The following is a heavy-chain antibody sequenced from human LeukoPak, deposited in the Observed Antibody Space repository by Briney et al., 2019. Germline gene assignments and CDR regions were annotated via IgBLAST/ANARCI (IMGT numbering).Heavy chain of an antibody. CDR3: ASPPTGTYTQTFNY. D-gene: IGHD1-26*01. CDR1: GYTFTSYD. V-gene: IGHV1-8*03. Sequence: ASVKVSCKASGYTFTSYDINWVRQATGQGLEWMGWMNPNSGNAGYAQKFQGRVTITRNTSISTAYMELSSLRSEDTAVYYCASPPTGTYTQTFNYWGQGTLVTVSS. J-gene: IGHJ4*02. CDR2: MNPNSGNA.